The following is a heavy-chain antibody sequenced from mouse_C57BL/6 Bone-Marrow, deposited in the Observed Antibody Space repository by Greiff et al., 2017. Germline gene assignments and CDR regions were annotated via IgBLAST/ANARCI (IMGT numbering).Heavy chain of an antibody. D-gene: IGHD1-1*01. CDR3: TSPITTVVGVRDY. Sequence: EVQVVESGGGLVQPGGSMKLSCVASGFTFSNYWMNWVRQSPEKGLEWVAQIRLKSDNYATHYAESVKGRFTISRDDSKSSVYLQMNNLRAEDTGIYYCTSPITTVVGVRDYWGQGTTLTVSS. V-gene: IGHV6-3*01. J-gene: IGHJ2*01. CDR1: GFTFSNYW. CDR2: IRLKSDNYAT.